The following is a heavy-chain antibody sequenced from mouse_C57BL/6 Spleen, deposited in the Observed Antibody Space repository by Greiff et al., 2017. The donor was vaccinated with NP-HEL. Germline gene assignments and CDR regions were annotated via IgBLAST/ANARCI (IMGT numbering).Heavy chain of an antibody. V-gene: IGHV2-3*01. CDR1: GFSLTSYG. CDR3: AKPAMDYDYDVSYWYFDV. J-gene: IGHJ1*03. D-gene: IGHD2-4*01. CDR2: IWGDGST. Sequence: QVQLKESGPGLVAPSQSLSITCTVSGFSLTSYGVSWVRQPPGKGLEWLGVIWGDGSTNYHSALISRLSISKDNSKSQVFLKLNSLQTDDTATYYCAKPAMDYDYDVSYWYFDVWGTGTTVTVAS.